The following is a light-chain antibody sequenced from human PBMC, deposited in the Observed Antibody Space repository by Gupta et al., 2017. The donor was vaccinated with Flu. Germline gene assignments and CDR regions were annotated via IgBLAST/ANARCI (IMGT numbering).Light chain of an antibody. J-gene: IGLJ1*01. CDR2: QDS. V-gene: IGLV3-1*01. CDR1: TLGDKY. CDR3: QAWDSSTYV. Sequence: SYELTQPPSVSVSPGQTASITCSGDTLGDKYACWYQQKPGQSPVLVIYQDSKRPSGIPERFSGSNSANTATLTISGTQAMDEADYYCQAWDSSTYVFGTGTKVTVL.